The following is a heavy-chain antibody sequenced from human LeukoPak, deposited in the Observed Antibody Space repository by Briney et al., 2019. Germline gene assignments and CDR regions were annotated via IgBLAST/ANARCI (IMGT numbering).Heavy chain of an antibody. CDR3: ARTGRDARLGELSFFYFDY. CDR2: INHSGST. Sequence: SETLSLTCAVYGGSFSGYYWSWIRQPPGKGLEWIGEINHSGSTNYNPSLKSRVTISVDTSKNQFSLKLSSVTAADTAVYYCARTGRDARLGELSFFYFDYWGQGTLVTVSS. J-gene: IGHJ4*02. D-gene: IGHD3-16*02. V-gene: IGHV4-34*01. CDR1: GGSFSGYY.